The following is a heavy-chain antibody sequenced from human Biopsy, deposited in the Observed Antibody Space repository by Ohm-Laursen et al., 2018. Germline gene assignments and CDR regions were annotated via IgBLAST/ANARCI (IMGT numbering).Heavy chain of an antibody. CDR2: IIPLFNTA. Sequence: SSVKVSCKASGGTFTNYAISWVRQAPGQGLEWVGGIIPLFNTANYAQKFQGRVTITADKSTTTAYMELSNLRSEDTAIYYCARLPLGAYDSSGSYRAVENWYFDPWGRGTLVTVSS. CDR3: ARLPLGAYDSSGSYRAVENWYFDP. CDR1: GGTFTNYA. D-gene: IGHD3-22*01. J-gene: IGHJ2*01. V-gene: IGHV1-69*06.